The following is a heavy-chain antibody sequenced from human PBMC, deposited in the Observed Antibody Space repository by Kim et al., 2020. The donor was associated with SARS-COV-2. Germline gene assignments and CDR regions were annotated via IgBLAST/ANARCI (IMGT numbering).Heavy chain of an antibody. V-gene: IGHV4-59*01. D-gene: IGHD3-10*01. Sequence: SETLSLTCTASGGSISSDYWSWIRQPPGKGLEWIGFIYYRWSSNYNPSLKSRVTISVDTSKNQFSLKLRSVTAADTAVYYCARDRAGWFGETWGQGTLVTVSS. CDR1: GGSISSDY. J-gene: IGHJ5*02. CDR2: IYYRWSS. CDR3: ARDRAGWFGET.